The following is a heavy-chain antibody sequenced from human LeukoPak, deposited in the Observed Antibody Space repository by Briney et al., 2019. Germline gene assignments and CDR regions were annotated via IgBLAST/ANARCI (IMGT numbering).Heavy chain of an antibody. CDR2: ISGSAAST. D-gene: IGHD6-13*01. J-gene: IGHJ4*02. V-gene: IGHV3-23*01. CDR1: GFTFNTYA. CDR3: ARSVRIAANV. Sequence: GGSLRLSCAASGFTFNTYAMTWVRQAPGKGLEWVSSISGSAASTYYADSVKGRFTISGDSSKNTLYLQMNSLRAEDTAIYYCARSVRIAANVWGQGTLVTVSS.